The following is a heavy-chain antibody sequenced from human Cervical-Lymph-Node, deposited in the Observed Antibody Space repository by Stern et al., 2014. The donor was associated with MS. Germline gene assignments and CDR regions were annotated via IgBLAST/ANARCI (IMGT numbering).Heavy chain of an antibody. V-gene: IGHV5-51*03. CDR1: GYSFTNYW. CDR2: IFPGASDT. Sequence: EVQLVESGAEVKKPGESLKISCKGSGYSFTNYWIGWVRQMPGKGLEWRASIFPGASDTRYSSSFQGQVTISADKSISTAYLQWSSLKASDTAMYYCARPPSAGKDYWGQGTLVTVSS. J-gene: IGHJ4*02. CDR3: ARPPSAGKDY. D-gene: IGHD1-26*01.